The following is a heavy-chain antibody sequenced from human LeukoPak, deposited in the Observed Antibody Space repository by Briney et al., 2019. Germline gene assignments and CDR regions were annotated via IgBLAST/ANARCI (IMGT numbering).Heavy chain of an antibody. Sequence: ASVKVSCKPSRYTFTRYDINCVREAPGQGLEWMGWMNPNSGNTGYAQNFQGRVTMTRSASINTAYMELSSLTSDDTAVYYCARSSVGARRRIDYWGQGTLVTVSS. CDR3: ARSSVGARRRIDY. CDR1: RYTFTRYD. CDR2: MNPNSGNT. V-gene: IGHV1-8*01. J-gene: IGHJ4*02. D-gene: IGHD1-26*01.